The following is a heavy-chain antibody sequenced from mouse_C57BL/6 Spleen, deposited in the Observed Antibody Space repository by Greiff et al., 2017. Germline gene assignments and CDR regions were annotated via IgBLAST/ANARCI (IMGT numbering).Heavy chain of an antibody. CDR2: IYPGDGDT. Sequence: VQLQQSGAELVKPGASVKISCKASGYAFSSYWMNWVKQRPGKGLEWIGQIYPGDGDTNYNGKFKGKATLTADKSSSTAYMQLSSLTSEDSAVYFSARRGNGNYGAWFAYWGQGALVSVSA. CDR1: GYAFSSYW. CDR3: ARRGNGNYGAWFAY. D-gene: IGHD2-1*01. V-gene: IGHV1-80*01. J-gene: IGHJ3*01.